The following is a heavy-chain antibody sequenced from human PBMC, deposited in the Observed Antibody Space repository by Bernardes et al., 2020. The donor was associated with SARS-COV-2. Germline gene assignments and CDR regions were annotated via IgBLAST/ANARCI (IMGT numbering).Heavy chain of an antibody. CDR1: GFTFSDYS. V-gene: IGHV3-21*01. CDR2: ISSSSSYI. Sequence: GGSLRLSCAASGFTFSDYSMNWVRQAPGKGLEWVSSISSSSSYIYYADSVKGRFTISRDNAKNSLYLQMNSLRAEDTAVYYCATDASLYSSGWYKYFDYWGQGTLVTVSS. J-gene: IGHJ4*02. CDR3: ATDASLYSSGWYKYFDY. D-gene: IGHD6-19*01.